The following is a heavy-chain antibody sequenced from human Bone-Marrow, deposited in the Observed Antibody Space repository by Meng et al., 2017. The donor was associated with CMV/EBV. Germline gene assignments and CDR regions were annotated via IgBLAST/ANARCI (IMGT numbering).Heavy chain of an antibody. CDR1: GFNFRNYG. CDR2: IYSGGST. J-gene: IGHJ4*02. CDR3: ANSVTYDSSGYFDY. V-gene: IGHV3-23*03. D-gene: IGHD3-22*01. Sequence: GESLKISCAASGFNFRNYGMTWVRHVPGKGLEWVSVIYSGGSTYYADSVKGRFTISRDNSKNTLYLQMNSLRAEDTAVYYCANSVTYDSSGYFDYWGQGTLVTVSS.